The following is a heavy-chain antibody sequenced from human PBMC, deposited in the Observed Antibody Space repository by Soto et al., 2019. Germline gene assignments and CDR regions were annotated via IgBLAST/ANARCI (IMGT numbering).Heavy chain of an antibody. CDR3: AKDDGVIVVVPAANFDY. D-gene: IGHD2-2*01. J-gene: IGHJ4*02. CDR1: GFTFSSYA. CDR2: ISGSGGST. Sequence: GGSLRLSCAASGFTFSSYAMSWVRQAPGKGLEWVSAISGSGGSTYYADSVKGRFTISRDNSKNTLYLQMNSLRAEDTAVYYCAKDDGVIVVVPAANFDYWGQGTLVTVSS. V-gene: IGHV3-23*01.